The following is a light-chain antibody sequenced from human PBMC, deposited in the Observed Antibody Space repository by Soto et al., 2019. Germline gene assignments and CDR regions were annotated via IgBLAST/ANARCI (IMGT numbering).Light chain of an antibody. Sequence: DIVLTQTPLSLSVTPGQPASISCNSSQGLLDSDGRTHLYWYVQKTGQPPQVLIYEVSKRSSGVPDRFSGSGSGTHFTLTMSRVQAEDAGIYYCMQSLQLNTFGGGTKVEIK. V-gene: IGKV2D-29*01. CDR3: MQSLQLNT. CDR1: QGLLDSDGRTH. J-gene: IGKJ4*01. CDR2: EVS.